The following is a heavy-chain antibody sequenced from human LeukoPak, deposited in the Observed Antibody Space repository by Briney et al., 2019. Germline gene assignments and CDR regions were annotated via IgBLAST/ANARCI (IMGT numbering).Heavy chain of an antibody. Sequence: PSETLSLTCTVSGGSISSYYWSWIRQPPGKGLEWIGYIYYSGSTNYNPSLKSRVTISVDTSKNQFSLKLSSVTAADTAVYYCAREGRYSGSYGDDYWGQGTLVTVSS. J-gene: IGHJ4*02. V-gene: IGHV4-59*12. D-gene: IGHD1-26*01. CDR2: IYYSGST. CDR3: AREGRYSGSYGDDY. CDR1: GGSISSYY.